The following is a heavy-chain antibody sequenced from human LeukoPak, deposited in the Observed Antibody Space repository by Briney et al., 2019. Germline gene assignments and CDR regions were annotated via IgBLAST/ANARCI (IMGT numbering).Heavy chain of an antibody. Sequence: HPGGPLRLSCAASGFTFSSYDIHWARQATGKGLEWVSAIGTAGDTYYPGSVKGRFTISRENAKNSLYLQMNSLRAEDTAVYYCARDFYSSSGYYYYGMDVWGQGTTVTVSS. V-gene: IGHV3-13*01. CDR1: GFTFSSYD. CDR2: IGTAGDT. J-gene: IGHJ6*02. D-gene: IGHD6-6*01. CDR3: ARDFYSSSGYYYYGMDV.